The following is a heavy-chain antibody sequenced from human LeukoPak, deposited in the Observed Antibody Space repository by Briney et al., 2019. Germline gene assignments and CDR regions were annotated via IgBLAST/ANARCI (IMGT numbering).Heavy chain of an antibody. J-gene: IGHJ4*02. V-gene: IGHV3-48*02. Sequence: PGGSLRLSCAASGFTFSSYEMNWVRQAPGKGLEWVSYISSSSSTIYYADSVKGRFTISRDNAKNSLYLQMNSLRDEDTAVYYCARDGEWEPTGYFDYWGQGTLVTVSS. D-gene: IGHD1-26*01. CDR2: ISSSSSTI. CDR3: ARDGEWEPTGYFDY. CDR1: GFTFSSYE.